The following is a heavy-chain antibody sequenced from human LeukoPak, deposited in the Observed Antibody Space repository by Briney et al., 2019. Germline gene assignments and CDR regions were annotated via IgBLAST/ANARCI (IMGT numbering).Heavy chain of an antibody. CDR1: GFTFSSYR. CDR2: ISSSSTYI. Sequence: GGSLRLSCAASGFTFSSYRMNWVRQAPGKGLEWVSCISSSSTYIYYADSVKGRFSISRDNAKNSLYLQMNSLRAEDTAVYYCARGRSPGAFDNWGQGTMVTVSS. V-gene: IGHV3-21*01. CDR3: ARGRSPGAFDN. J-gene: IGHJ3*02.